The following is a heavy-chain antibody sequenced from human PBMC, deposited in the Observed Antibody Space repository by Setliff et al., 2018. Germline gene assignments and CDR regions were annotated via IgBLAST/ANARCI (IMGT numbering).Heavy chain of an antibody. CDR1: GDSISSGTYC. D-gene: IGHD5-12*01. J-gene: IGHJ4*02. Sequence: NPSETLSLTCTVSGDSISSGTYCWNWIRQYPGEGLEWIGYICNSGSTYSNPSLKSRLIISVDAPDNQFSVKLSSVTAADTALYYCARGREGGYDFGQFDYWGQGTLVTVSS. CDR3: ARGREGGYDFGQFDY. CDR2: ICNSGST. V-gene: IGHV4-30-4*08.